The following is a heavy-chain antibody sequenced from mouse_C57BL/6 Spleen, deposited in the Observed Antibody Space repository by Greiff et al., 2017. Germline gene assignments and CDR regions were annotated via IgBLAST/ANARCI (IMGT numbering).Heavy chain of an antibody. CDR2: IWSGGST. D-gene: IGHD1-1*01. Sequence: QVQLKQSGPGLVQPSQSLSITCTVSGFSLTSYGVHWVRQPPGKGLEWLGVIWSGGSTDYNAAFISRLSISKDNSKSQVFFKMNSLQADDTAIYYCAKGLLANHPARDYWGQGTSVTVSS. CDR3: AKGLLANHPARDY. J-gene: IGHJ4*01. V-gene: IGHV2-4*01. CDR1: GFSLTSYG.